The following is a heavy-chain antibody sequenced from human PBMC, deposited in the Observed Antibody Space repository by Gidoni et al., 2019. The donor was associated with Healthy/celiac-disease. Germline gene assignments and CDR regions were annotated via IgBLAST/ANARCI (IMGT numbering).Heavy chain of an antibody. CDR2: SYYSGST. D-gene: IGHD3-22*01. CDR1: GGSISSRSSY. CDR3: ARHVVIVVVMTLFDAFDI. V-gene: IGHV4-39*01. Sequence: QLQLQESGSGLVNPSETLSLTRTVSGGSISSRSSYWGWIRQPPGKGLEWSGSSYYSGSTYDNPSLKSGVTISVDTSKNQFSLKLSSVTAADTAVYYCARHVVIVVVMTLFDAFDIWGQGTMVTVSS. J-gene: IGHJ3*02.